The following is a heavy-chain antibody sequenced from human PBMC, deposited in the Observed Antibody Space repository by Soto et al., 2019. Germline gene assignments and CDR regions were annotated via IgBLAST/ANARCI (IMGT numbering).Heavy chain of an antibody. CDR2: IWYDGSNT. D-gene: IGHD6-19*01. J-gene: IGHJ4*01. CDR3: AIAMAGKWHPLDY. CDR1: GFFLRDFG. Sequence: GGSLRLSCVASGFFLRDFGMHWVRQAPGKGLEWVSVIWYDGSNTYQGESVKGRFTMSRDISKNTLYLQMDSLRPEDTAVYYCAIAMAGKWHPLDYWGHGTLVTVSS. V-gene: IGHV3-33*01.